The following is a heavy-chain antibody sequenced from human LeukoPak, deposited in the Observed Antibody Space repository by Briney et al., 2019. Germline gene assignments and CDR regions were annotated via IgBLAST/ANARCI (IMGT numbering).Heavy chain of an antibody. CDR2: ISFDGSST. CDR1: GFTLSSFG. V-gene: IGHV3-30*18. J-gene: IGHJ4*02. CDR3: AKEYSTSSAFDY. Sequence: GGSLRLSCAASGFTLSSFGMHWVRQAPGKGLEWLSVISFDGSSTYYADSVKGRFTISRDSSKNTLYLQMNSLRAEDTAVYYCAKEYSTSSAFDYWGQGTPVTVSS. D-gene: IGHD6-6*01.